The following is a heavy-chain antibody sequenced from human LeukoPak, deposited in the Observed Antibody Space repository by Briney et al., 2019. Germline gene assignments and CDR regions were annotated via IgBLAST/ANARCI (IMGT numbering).Heavy chain of an antibody. CDR2: IDHSGDT. J-gene: IGHJ1*01. CDR1: GGSMSGFY. Sequence: PSETLSLTCAVYGGSMSGFYYTWIRQPPGKGLEWIGEIDHSGDTNYNPSLKSRAIVSVDTSKSQFSLRLTSVTAADAAVYYCARGSPFQEWGQGTLVTVSS. CDR3: ARGSPFQE. V-gene: IGHV4-34*01.